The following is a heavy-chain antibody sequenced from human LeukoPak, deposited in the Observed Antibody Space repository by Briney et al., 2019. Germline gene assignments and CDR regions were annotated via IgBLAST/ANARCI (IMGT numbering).Heavy chain of an antibody. CDR2: ISESGGDT. Sequence: GGSLRLSCAASGFTVSSNYMTWVRQPPGKGLEWVSGISESGGDTYYVDSVKGRFTISRDNSRDTLYLQMNSLRAEDTAVYYCAKGLYTFDPWGQGTLVTVSS. CDR3: AKGLYTFDP. J-gene: IGHJ5*02. D-gene: IGHD2-2*02. CDR1: GFTVSSNY. V-gene: IGHV3-23*01.